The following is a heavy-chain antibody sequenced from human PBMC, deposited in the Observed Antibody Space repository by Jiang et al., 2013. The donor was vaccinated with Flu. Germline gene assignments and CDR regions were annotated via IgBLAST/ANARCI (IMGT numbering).Heavy chain of an antibody. J-gene: IGHJ4*02. CDR3: ARGHYYDSSGYEDIDY. CDR2: SAYNGNT. V-gene: IGHV1-18*01. D-gene: IGHD3-22*01. Sequence: SAYNGNTNYAQKLQGRVTMTTDTSTSTAYMELRSLRSDDTAVYYCARGHYYDSSGYEDIDYWGQGTLVTVSS.